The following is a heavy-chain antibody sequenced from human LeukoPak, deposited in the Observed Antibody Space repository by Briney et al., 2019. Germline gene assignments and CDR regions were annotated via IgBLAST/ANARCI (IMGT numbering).Heavy chain of an antibody. D-gene: IGHD2-15*01. CDR3: ASELDCSGGSCYETDLLN. CDR2: IYSGGST. V-gene: IGHV3-53*05. Sequence: GGSLRLSCAASGFTVSSNYMSWVRQAPGKGLEWVSVIYSGGSTYYADSVKGRYTISRDNSKNTLYLQMNSLRAEDTAVYYCASELDCSGGSCYETDLLNWGQGTLVTVSS. J-gene: IGHJ4*02. CDR1: GFTVSSNY.